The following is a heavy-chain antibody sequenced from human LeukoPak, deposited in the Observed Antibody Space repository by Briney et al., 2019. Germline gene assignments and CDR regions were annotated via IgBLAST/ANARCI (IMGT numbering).Heavy chain of an antibody. D-gene: IGHD2-2*01. V-gene: IGHV4-38-2*02. Sequence: SETLSLACTVSGYSIRSGYHWSWIRQTPGKGLEWLGSIYQSGSTYDNPSLKSRVTLSVDTSKNQFSLKLSSVTAADTAVYYCARGVGYCSSTSCYAGKIYPPETWGQGTMVTVSS. CDR1: GYSIRSGYH. CDR3: ARGVGYCSSTSCYAGKIYPPET. J-gene: IGHJ3*01. CDR2: IYQSGST.